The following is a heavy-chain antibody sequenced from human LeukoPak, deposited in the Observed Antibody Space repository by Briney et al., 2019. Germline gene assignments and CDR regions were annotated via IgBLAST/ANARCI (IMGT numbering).Heavy chain of an antibody. D-gene: IGHD5-18*01. CDR1: GFTFSSCR. V-gene: IGHV3-48*01. CDR2: ISSSSSTI. CDR3: ARDSSAVDTAMDY. J-gene: IGHJ4*02. Sequence: GGSLRLSCAASGFTFSSCRMNWVRQAPGKGLEWVSYISSSSSTIYYADSVKGRFTISRDNAKNSLYLQMNSLRAEDTAVYYCARDSSAVDTAMDYWGQGTLVTVSS.